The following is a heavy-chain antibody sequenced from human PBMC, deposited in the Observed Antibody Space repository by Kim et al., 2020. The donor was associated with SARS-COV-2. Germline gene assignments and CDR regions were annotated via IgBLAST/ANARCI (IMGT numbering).Heavy chain of an antibody. V-gene: IGHV3-30*01. J-gene: IGHJ6*02. CDR3: ARDGEVAGRGYYYYYGMDV. Sequence: GRFTISRDNSKNTLYLQMNSLRAEDTAVYYCARDGEVAGRGYYYYYGMDVWGQGTTVTVSS. D-gene: IGHD6-19*01.